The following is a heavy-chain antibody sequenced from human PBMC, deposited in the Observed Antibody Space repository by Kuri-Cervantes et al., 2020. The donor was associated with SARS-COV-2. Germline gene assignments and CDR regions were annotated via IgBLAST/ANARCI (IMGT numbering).Heavy chain of an antibody. D-gene: IGHD2-2*01. CDR2: INAGNGNT. J-gene: IGHJ3*02. V-gene: IGHV1-3*01. Sequence: ASVKVSCKASGYTFTSYAMHWVRQAPGQRLEWMGWINAGNGNTKYSQKFQGRVTITRDTSASTAYMELSSLRPEDTAVYYCARRDTVVVPAANDAFDIWGQGTMVTVSS. CDR1: GYTFTSYA. CDR3: ARRDTVVVPAANDAFDI.